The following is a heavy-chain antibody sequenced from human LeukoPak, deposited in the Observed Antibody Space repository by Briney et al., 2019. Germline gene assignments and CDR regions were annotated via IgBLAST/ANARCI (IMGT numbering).Heavy chain of an antibody. CDR1: GLTFSTSS. J-gene: IGHJ4*02. CDR3: ARGAYYDY. Sequence: GGSLRLSCAASGLTFSTSSVNWVRQAPGKGLEWVSSISSSSSYIYYADSVKGRFTISRDNAKNSLYLQMNSLRVEDTAVYYCARGAYYDYWGQGTLVTVSS. V-gene: IGHV3-21*01. CDR2: ISSSSSYI. D-gene: IGHD3-22*01.